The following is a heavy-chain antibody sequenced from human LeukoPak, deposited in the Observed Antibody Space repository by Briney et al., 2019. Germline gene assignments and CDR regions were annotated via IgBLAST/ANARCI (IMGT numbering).Heavy chain of an antibody. CDR2: IYWDDDK. CDR3: AHLLVSGYQDFDY. D-gene: IGHD3-22*01. V-gene: IGHV2-5*02. CDR1: GFSLNTSGVG. Sequence: ESGPTLVKPTQTLALTCTFSGFSLNTSGVGVGWIRQPPGKALEWLALIYWDDDKRYSPSLENRLTITKDASKNQVVPTMTSMEPVDTATYYCAHLLVSGYQDFDYWGQGTLVTVSS. J-gene: IGHJ4*02.